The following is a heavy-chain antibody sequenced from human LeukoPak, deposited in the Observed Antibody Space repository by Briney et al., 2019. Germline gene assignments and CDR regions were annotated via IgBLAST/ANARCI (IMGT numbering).Heavy chain of an antibody. J-gene: IGHJ3*02. CDR2: ISYIGST. CDR1: DDSFSSHY. Sequence: SETLSLTCAVSDDSFSSHYWTWIRQPPGKGLEWIGYISYIGSTNYNPSLKSRVTISIDTSRNQFSLRLSSVTAADTAVYYCARDLVTVTKGFDIWGQGTIVSVSS. CDR3: ARDLVTVTKGFDI. V-gene: IGHV4-59*11. D-gene: IGHD4-17*01.